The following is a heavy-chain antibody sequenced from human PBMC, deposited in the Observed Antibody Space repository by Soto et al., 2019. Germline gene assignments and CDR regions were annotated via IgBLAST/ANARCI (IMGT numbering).Heavy chain of an antibody. D-gene: IGHD6-13*01. V-gene: IGHV4-39*01. J-gene: IGHJ5*02. CDR2: IYFRGIT. Sequence: PSETLSLTCTVSGGSISSSNYYWGWIRQPPGKGLEWIGSIYFRGITYYNPSLKSRVTISVDTSKNQFSLMVNSVTAADTAVFYCAIHEGYSSSWYSVRWFDPLGQGTLVT. CDR3: AIHEGYSSSWYSVRWFDP. CDR1: GGSISSSNYY.